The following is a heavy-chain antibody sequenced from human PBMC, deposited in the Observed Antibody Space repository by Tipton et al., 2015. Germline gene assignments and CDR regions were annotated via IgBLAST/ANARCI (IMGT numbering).Heavy chain of an antibody. Sequence: SGFTFSDYFLSWIRQAPGKGLEWVSYISSSGNTIYYADSVKGRFTISRDNAKNSLYLQMNSLRDEDTAMYYCASPRSYTLAFDIWGQGTMVTVS. CDR3: ASPRSYTLAFDI. CDR2: ISSSGNTI. V-gene: IGHV3-11*04. CDR1: GFTFSDYF. J-gene: IGHJ3*02.